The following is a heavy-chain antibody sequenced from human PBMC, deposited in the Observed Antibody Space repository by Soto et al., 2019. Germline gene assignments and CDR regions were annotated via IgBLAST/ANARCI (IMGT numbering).Heavy chain of an antibody. CDR2: INPNSGGT. J-gene: IGHJ5*02. Sequence: QVQLVQSGAEVKKPGASVKVSCKASGYTFTGYYMHWVRQAPGQGLEWMGWINPNSGGTNYAQKFQGRVTMTRDTSISTAYMELSRLRSDDTAVYYCARVPYCSSTSCYLHWFDPWGQGTLVTVSS. D-gene: IGHD2-2*01. CDR1: GYTFTGYY. CDR3: ARVPYCSSTSCYLHWFDP. V-gene: IGHV1-2*02.